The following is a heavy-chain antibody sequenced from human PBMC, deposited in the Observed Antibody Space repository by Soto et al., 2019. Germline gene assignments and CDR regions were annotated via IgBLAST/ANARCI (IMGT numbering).Heavy chain of an antibody. CDR2: FYSSGSI. J-gene: IGHJ5*02. CDR1: GYSITAGGYY. Sequence: SETLSLTCFVSGYSITAGGYYWSWIRHHPGKGLEWIGSFYSSGSIIYNPSLRSRVSISGDTSSNQFSMSLTSVTAADTARYYCARMYSSGSGWFHPWGQGALVTVSS. D-gene: IGHD6-19*01. CDR3: ARMYSSGSGWFHP. V-gene: IGHV4-31*03.